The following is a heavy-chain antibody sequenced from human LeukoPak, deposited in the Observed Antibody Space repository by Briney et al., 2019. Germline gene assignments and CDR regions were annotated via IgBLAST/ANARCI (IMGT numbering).Heavy chain of an antibody. V-gene: IGHV3-21*01. CDR3: ARDRYDFWSGYYVY. CDR2: ISSSSSYI. D-gene: IGHD3-3*01. J-gene: IGHJ4*02. CDR1: GFTFSSYS. Sequence: KPGGSLRLSCAASGFTFSSYSMNWVRQAPGKGLEWVSSISSSSSYIYYADSVKGRFTIPRDNAKNSLYLQMNSLRAEDTAVYYCARDRYDFWSGYYVYWGQGTLVTVSS.